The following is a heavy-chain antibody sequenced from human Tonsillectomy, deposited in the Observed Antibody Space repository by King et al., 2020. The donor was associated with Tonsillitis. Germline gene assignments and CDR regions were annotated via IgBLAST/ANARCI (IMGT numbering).Heavy chain of an antibody. V-gene: IGHV3-11*06. CDR1: GFTFSDYY. D-gene: IGHD7-27*01. Sequence: VQLVESGGGLVKPGGSLRLSCAASGFTFSDYYMSWIRQAPGKGLEWVSYISSSSSYTNYAESVKGRFTISRDNAKNSLYLQMNSLRAEDTAVYYCARGLPNWGTRYWYFDLWGRGTLVTVSS. CDR2: ISSSSSYT. CDR3: ARGLPNWGTRYWYFDL. J-gene: IGHJ2*01.